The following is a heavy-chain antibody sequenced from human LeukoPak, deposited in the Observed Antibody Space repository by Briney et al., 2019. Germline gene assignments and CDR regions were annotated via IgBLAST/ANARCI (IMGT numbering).Heavy chain of an antibody. CDR1: GFTFSSYD. CDR3: AKATGAFSYDTPDY. V-gene: IGHV3-23*01. D-gene: IGHD3-16*01. CDR2: ISGNGGST. Sequence: GGSLRLSCAASGFTFSSYDMTWVSQAPGTGLEWVSAISGNGGSTYYADSMRGRFTISRDNSKNTLYLQMNSLGAEDTAVYYCAKATGAFSYDTPDYWGQGTLVTVSS. J-gene: IGHJ4*02.